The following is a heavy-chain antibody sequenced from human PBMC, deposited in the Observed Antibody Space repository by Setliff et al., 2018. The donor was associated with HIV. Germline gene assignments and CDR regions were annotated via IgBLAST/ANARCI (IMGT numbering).Heavy chain of an antibody. D-gene: IGHD2-21*01. CDR3: AIEDGCGGHYHS. CDR1: GFPFSNFC. V-gene: IGHV3-48*01. J-gene: IGHJ4*02. CDR2: ISSSGDSV. Sequence: LRLSCAASGFPFSNFCMNWVRQAPGKGLQWLSYISSSGDSVYGDSMKGRITISRDKANNSLYLQIHSLTAEDTAVYYCAIEDGCGGHYHSWGQGTLVTVSS.